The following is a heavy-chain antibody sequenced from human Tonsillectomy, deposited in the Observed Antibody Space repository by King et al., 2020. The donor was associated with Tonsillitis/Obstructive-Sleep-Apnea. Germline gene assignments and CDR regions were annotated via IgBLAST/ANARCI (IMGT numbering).Heavy chain of an antibody. CDR1: GFTFTTYA. CDR2: ISGSGDNT. Sequence: VQLVESGGDLVQPGGSLRLSCAASGFTFTTYAMSWVRQAPGKGLEWVSAISGSGDNTYYADSVKGRFTISRDNSKNTLYLQMNSLGAEDTAVYYCEKGLSGYDYYYGMDVWGQGTTVTVSS. D-gene: IGHD5-12*01. CDR3: EKGLSGYDYYYGMDV. J-gene: IGHJ6*02. V-gene: IGHV3-23*04.